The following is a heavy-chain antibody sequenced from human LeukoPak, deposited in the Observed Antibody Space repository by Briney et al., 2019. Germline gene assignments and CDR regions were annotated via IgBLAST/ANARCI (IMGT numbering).Heavy chain of an antibody. D-gene: IGHD6-13*01. J-gene: IGHJ5*02. CDR1: GFTFDSYA. CDR2: VRRFGGTT. CDR3: VKHVGSRWSNNRFDP. V-gene: IGHV3-23*01. Sequence: GGSLSFSSAASGFTFDSYAMSWVRPAPGQGLEWVSAVRRFGGTTYYTHSAKGPFTISRDNSNNTVYLQMNSLRVGDTALYYCVKHVGSRWSNNRFDPWGQGTLVTVS.